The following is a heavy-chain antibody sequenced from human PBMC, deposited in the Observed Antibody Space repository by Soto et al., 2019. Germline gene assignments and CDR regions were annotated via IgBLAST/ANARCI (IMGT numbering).Heavy chain of an antibody. CDR2: INQDGSEK. CDR1: GFTFSSYV. D-gene: IGHD2-15*01. V-gene: IGHV3-7*03. CDR3: ARDYGAATG. Sequence: GWSLRLSCAASGFTFSSYVMSLVRQAPGKGLEWVANINQDGSEKYYVDSVKGRFKISRDNAKNSVYLQMNSLRAEDTAVYYCARDYGAATGWGEGTMVTVSS. J-gene: IGHJ3*01.